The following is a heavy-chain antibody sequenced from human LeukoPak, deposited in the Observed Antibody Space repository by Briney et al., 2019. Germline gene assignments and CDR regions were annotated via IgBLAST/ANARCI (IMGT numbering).Heavy chain of an antibody. CDR2: IYPADSDT. Sequence: GESLQISSQGSGYRFTSYWIGWVRPMPGKGLEWMGIIYPADSDTRYSPSFQGQVTISADKTISTAYLQWSSLKASDTAMYYCARRGDSSDWYFWGQGTLVTVSS. CDR3: ARRGDSSDWYF. J-gene: IGHJ4*02. CDR1: GYRFTSYW. D-gene: IGHD6-19*01. V-gene: IGHV5-51*01.